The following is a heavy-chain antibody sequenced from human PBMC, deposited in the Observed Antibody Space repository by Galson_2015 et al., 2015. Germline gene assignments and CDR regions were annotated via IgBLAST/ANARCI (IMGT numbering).Heavy chain of an antibody. CDR3: ARVSILRRNQPSSTSPYHVGGDYYYGMDV. J-gene: IGHJ6*02. CDR2: MNPNSGNT. V-gene: IGHV1-8*01. Sequence: SVKVSCKASGYTFTSYDINWVRQATGQGLEWMGWMNPNSGNTGYAQKFQGRVTMTRNTSISTAYMELSSLRSEDTAVYYCARVSILRRNQPSSTSPYHVGGDYYYGMDVWGQGTTVTVSS. D-gene: IGHD2-2*01. CDR1: GYTFTSYD.